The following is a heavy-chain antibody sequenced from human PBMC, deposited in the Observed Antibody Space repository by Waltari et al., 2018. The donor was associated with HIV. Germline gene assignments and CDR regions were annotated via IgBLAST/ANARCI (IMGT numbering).Heavy chain of an antibody. Sequence: QVQLVQSGSDLKKSWATVTVSCTGSGYRFNRYGLTSVTQAPGEGLEWMEWINTNTVKPTYAQDFTGPFVFSSDTSSYTAYLEIHSLRSEDTAIYYCARDPPTTYYYDTHNSGWFDPLGQGTLVTFSS. V-gene: IGHV7-4-1*01. CDR2: INTNTVKP. CDR1: GYRFNRYG. D-gene: IGHD3-22*01. CDR3: ARDPPTTYYYDTHNSGWFDP. J-gene: IGHJ5*02.